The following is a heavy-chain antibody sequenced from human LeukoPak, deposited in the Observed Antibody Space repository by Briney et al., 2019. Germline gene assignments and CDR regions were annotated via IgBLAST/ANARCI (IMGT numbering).Heavy chain of an antibody. CDR1: GFTFSDYY. CDR3: AKLAYGDYVPNSLDY. J-gene: IGHJ4*02. Sequence: GGSLRLSCAASGFTFSDYYMSWIRQAPGKGLEWVSYISSSSSYTNYADSVKGRFTISRDNSKNTLYLQMNSLRAEDTAVYYCAKLAYGDYVPNSLDYWGQGTLVTASS. V-gene: IGHV3-11*06. CDR2: ISSSSSYT. D-gene: IGHD4-17*01.